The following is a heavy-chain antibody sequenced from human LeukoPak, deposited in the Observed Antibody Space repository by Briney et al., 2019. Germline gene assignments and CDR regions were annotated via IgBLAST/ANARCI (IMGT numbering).Heavy chain of an antibody. D-gene: IGHD2-2*01. Sequence: SETLSLTSTVSAYSISSGYYWAWIRQPPGKGLEWIASLSHRGSTFYHPSLKSRVTISVDTSKNQFSLRLRSVTAADTAVYYRARGRPAATPMDYWGQGMLVTVSS. V-gene: IGHV4-38-2*02. J-gene: IGHJ4*02. CDR3: ARGRPAATPMDY. CDR1: AYSISSGYY. CDR2: LSHRGST.